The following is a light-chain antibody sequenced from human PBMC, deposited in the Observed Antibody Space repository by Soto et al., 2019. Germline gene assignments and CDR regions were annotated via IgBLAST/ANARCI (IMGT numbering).Light chain of an antibody. CDR1: QRVSSNS. Sequence: ELVLTQSPSTLSLSPGERATLSCRASQRVSSNSLAWYQQKPGHGPRLLIYGASSRATGIPGRFSGSGSGTDFTLTISRLEPEDFGVYYCQQYGSSPRTFGQGTKVDIK. J-gene: IGKJ1*01. CDR2: GAS. V-gene: IGKV3-20*01. CDR3: QQYGSSPRT.